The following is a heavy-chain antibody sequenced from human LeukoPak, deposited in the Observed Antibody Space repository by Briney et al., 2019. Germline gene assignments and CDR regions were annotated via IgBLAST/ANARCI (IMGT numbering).Heavy chain of an antibody. D-gene: IGHD2-15*01. CDR1: GFTFSSYG. CDR3: ASRPDHGSEPLVFDY. J-gene: IGHJ4*02. V-gene: IGHV3-33*01. Sequence: HPGRSLRLSCAASGFTFSSYGMHWVRQAPGKGLEWVAVIWYDGSNKYYADSVKGRFTISRDNSKNTLYLQMNSLRGEDTAVYYCASRPDHGSEPLVFDYWGQGTLVTVSS. CDR2: IWYDGSNK.